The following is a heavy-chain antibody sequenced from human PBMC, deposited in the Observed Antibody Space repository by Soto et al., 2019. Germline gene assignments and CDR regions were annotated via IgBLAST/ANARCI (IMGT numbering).Heavy chain of an antibody. J-gene: IGHJ3*01. CDR3: AHAYGGTSWPNDAFDV. V-gene: IGHV2-5*02. CDR1: GFSLSADGVG. CDR2: IYWDDDK. Sequence: QITLKESGPTLVKPTQTLTLNCTFSGFSLSADGVGVGWIRQPPGKALEWLALIYWDDDKRYRPSLKSRLTITKDTSKNQVVLTMTNLDPVDTATYYCAHAYGGTSWPNDAFDVWGQGTVVTVSS. D-gene: IGHD2-2*01.